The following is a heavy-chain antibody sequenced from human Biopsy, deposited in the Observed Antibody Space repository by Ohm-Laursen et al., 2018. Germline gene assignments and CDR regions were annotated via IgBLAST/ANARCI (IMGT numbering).Heavy chain of an antibody. D-gene: IGHD4-23*01. CDR3: ARDTRWSPYSMDV. J-gene: IGHJ6*02. V-gene: IGHV3-11*01. CDR2: ISGGKTI. CDR1: GFSFSDYH. Sequence: GSLRLSCSATGFSFSDYHMRWIRQAPGRGLEWVSYISGGKTIYYGDSMKGRVTISRDNAKNSLYPQMHSLRAEDTAVYYCARDTRWSPYSMDVWGQGTTVTVSS.